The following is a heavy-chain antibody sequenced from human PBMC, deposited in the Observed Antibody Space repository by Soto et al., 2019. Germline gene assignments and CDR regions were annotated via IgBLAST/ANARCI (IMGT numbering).Heavy chain of an antibody. Sequence: SETLSLTCTVSGGSISSYYWSWIRQPPGKGLEWIGYIYYSGSTNYNPSLKSRVTISVDTSKNQFSLKLSSVTAADTAVYYCARGRRYCSGGSCHIGLNFDYWGQGTLVTVSS. J-gene: IGHJ4*02. CDR1: GGSISSYY. D-gene: IGHD2-15*01. V-gene: IGHV4-59*01. CDR2: IYYSGST. CDR3: ARGRRYCSGGSCHIGLNFDY.